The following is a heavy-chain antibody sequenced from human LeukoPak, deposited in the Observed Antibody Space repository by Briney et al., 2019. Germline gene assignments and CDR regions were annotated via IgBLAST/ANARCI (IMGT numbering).Heavy chain of an antibody. CDR3: ARDREEVGATNY. D-gene: IGHD1-26*01. Sequence: SGGSLRLSCVASGFTFSTVSMNWVRQAPGRGLEWISYISTSTSTMYYTDSVKGRFTISRDNAKNSLYLQMNSLRAEDTAVYYCARDREEVGATNYWGQGTLVTVSS. CDR2: ISTSTSTM. V-gene: IGHV3-48*01. CDR1: GFTFSTVS. J-gene: IGHJ4*02.